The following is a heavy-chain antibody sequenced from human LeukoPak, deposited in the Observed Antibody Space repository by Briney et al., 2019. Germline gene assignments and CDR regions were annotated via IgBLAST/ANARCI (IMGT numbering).Heavy chain of an antibody. J-gene: IGHJ4*02. CDR2: TNGYGNIT. Sequence: GGSLRLSCAASGFTFSSFWMHWVRQVPGKGLVWVSRTNGYGNITHYADSVRGRFTMSRDNAKNMLYLQMNSLRVEDTAIYYCAPDPFLEYWGQGALVTVSS. D-gene: IGHD3-3*02. CDR3: APDPFLEY. V-gene: IGHV3-74*01. CDR1: GFTFSSFW.